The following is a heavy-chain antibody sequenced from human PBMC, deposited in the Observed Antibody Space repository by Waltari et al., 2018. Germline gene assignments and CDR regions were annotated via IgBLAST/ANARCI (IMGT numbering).Heavy chain of an antibody. Sequence: KKPGSSVKVSCKASGGTFSSYAINWVRQAPGQGLEWMGRIIPIFGTANYAQKFQGRVTITADKSTSTAYMELSSLRSEDTAVYYCAREGERYCSGGSCYHDYYYGMDVWGQGTTVTVSS. V-gene: IGHV1-69*06. D-gene: IGHD2-15*01. CDR3: AREGERYCSGGSCYHDYYYGMDV. CDR2: IIPIFGTA. CDR1: GGTFSSYA. J-gene: IGHJ6*02.